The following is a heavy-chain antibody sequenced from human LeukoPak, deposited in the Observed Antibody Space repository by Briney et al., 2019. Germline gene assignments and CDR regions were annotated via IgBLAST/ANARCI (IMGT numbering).Heavy chain of an antibody. J-gene: IGHJ5*02. CDR1: GYSISSSYY. CDR3: ARVLGVGQPNWFDP. V-gene: IGHV4-61*01. Sequence: SETLSLTCTVSGYSISSSYYWSWIRQPPGKGLEWIGYIYYSGSTNYNPSLKSRVTISVDTSKNQFSLKLSSVTAADTAVYYCARVLGVGQPNWFDPWGQGTLVTVSS. CDR2: IYYSGST. D-gene: IGHD1/OR15-1a*01.